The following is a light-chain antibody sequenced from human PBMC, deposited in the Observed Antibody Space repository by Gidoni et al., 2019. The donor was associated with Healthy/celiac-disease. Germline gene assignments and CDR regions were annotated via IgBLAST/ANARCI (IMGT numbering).Light chain of an antibody. Sequence: EIVLTQSPGTLSLSPGERAPLSCRASQSVSSSYLAWYQQKPGQAPRLLIYGASSGATGIPDRFSGSGSGTDFTLTISRLEPEDFAVYYCQQYGSSVTFGQGTKVEIK. J-gene: IGKJ1*01. CDR3: QQYGSSVT. CDR1: QSVSSSY. CDR2: GAS. V-gene: IGKV3-20*01.